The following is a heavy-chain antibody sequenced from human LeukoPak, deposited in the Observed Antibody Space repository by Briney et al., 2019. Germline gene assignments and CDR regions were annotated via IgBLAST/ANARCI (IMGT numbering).Heavy chain of an antibody. D-gene: IGHD6-6*01. CDR3: ARLVAARPNYFDY. CDR2: INHSGST. V-gene: IGHV4-34*01. J-gene: IGHJ4*02. CDR1: GGSFSGYY. Sequence: SETLSLTCAVYGGSFSGYYWSWIRQPPGNGLEWIGEINHSGSTNYNPSLKSRVTISVDTSKNQFSLKLSSVTAADTAVYYCARLVAARPNYFDYWGQGTLVTVSS.